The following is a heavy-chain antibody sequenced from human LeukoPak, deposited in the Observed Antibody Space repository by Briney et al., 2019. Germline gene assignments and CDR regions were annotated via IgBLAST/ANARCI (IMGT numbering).Heavy chain of an antibody. J-gene: IGHJ5*02. CDR3: ARDAYYYGSGSPLEDWFDP. D-gene: IGHD3-10*01. V-gene: IGHV3-66*01. Sequence: GGSLRLSCAASGFTVSSNYMSWVRQAPGKGLEWVSVIYSGGSTYYADSVKGRFTISRDNSKNTLNLQMNSLRAEDTAVYYCARDAYYYGSGSPLEDWFDPWGQGTLVTVSS. CDR2: IYSGGST. CDR1: GFTVSSNY.